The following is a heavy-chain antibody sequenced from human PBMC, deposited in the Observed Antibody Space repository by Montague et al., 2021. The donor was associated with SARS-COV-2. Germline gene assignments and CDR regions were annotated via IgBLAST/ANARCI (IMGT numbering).Heavy chain of an antibody. Sequence: SLRLSCAASGFSVDHSDMHWVRQAPGKGLEWVSGFSWKGHSIGYAASVEGRFTISRDSGKNSLYLQMNSLTVEDTALYYCAKDLNSAVAGPTMGHWGQGTLVTVSS. CDR3: AKDLNSAVAGPTMGH. J-gene: IGHJ4*02. CDR1: GFSVDHSD. V-gene: IGHV3-9*01. D-gene: IGHD6-19*01. CDR2: FSWKGHSI.